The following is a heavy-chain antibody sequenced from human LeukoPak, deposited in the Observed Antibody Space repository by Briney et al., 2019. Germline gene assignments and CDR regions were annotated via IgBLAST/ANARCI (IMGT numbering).Heavy chain of an antibody. V-gene: IGHV1-18*01. J-gene: IGHJ4*01. Sequence: ASVKVSCKASGYTFTSYGISWVRQAPGQGLEWMGWISAYNGNTNYAQKLQGRVTMTTDTSTSTAYMELRSLRSDDTAVYYCARVGKRGYSYGFVDYWGQEPWSPSPQ. CDR3: ARVGKRGYSYGFVDY. CDR2: ISAYNGNT. CDR1: GYTFTSYG. D-gene: IGHD5-18*01.